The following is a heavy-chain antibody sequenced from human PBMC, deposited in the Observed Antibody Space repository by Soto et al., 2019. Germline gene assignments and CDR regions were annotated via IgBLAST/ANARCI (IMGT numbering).Heavy chain of an antibody. Sequence: GGSLRLSCAASGFTFSSYSMNWVRQAPGKGLEWVSSISSSSSYIYYADSVKGRFTISRDNAKNSLYLQMDSLRAEDTAVYYCARDDYGDYVGHGQFQHWGQGTLVTVSS. V-gene: IGHV3-21*01. CDR2: ISSSSSYI. D-gene: IGHD4-17*01. CDR3: ARDDYGDYVGHGQFQH. J-gene: IGHJ1*01. CDR1: GFTFSSYS.